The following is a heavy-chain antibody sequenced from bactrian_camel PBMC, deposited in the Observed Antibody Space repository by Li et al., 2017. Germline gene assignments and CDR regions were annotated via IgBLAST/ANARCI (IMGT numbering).Heavy chain of an antibody. J-gene: IGHJ4*01. CDR3: VKDPCVGYGSHC. Sequence: DVQLVESGGGLVQPGGSLRLSCAGSGFTFSDYDMSWVRQAPGKGLEWVSGINGRGGRTYYADSVKGRFTISRDNAKNTLYLQMDSLKTEDTAVYYCVKDPCVGYGSHCRGQGTQVTVS. V-gene: IGHV3S40*01. D-gene: IGHD2*01. CDR1: GFTFSDYD. CDR2: INGRGGRT.